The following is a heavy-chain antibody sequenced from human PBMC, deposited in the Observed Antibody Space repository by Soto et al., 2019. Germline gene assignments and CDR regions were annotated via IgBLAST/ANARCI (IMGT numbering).Heavy chain of an antibody. Sequence: GGSLRLSCAASGFTVSSNYMSWVCQAPGKGLEWVSVIYSGGSTYYADSVKGRFTISRDNSKNTLHLQMNSLRAEDTAVYYCALDGYNSGDHDAFDIWGQGTMVTVSS. CDR1: GFTVSSNY. CDR2: IYSGGST. CDR3: ALDGYNSGDHDAFDI. J-gene: IGHJ3*02. D-gene: IGHD5-12*01. V-gene: IGHV3-53*01.